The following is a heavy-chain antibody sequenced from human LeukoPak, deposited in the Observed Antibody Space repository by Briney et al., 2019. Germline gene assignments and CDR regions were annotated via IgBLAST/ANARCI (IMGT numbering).Heavy chain of an antibody. V-gene: IGHV4-4*07. CDR3: ARDPKAHQYYDFWSGYRTDYYMDV. CDR2: IYTSGST. J-gene: IGHJ6*03. CDR1: GGSISSYY. D-gene: IGHD3-3*01. Sequence: SETLSLTCTVSGGSISSYYWSWIRQPAGKGLEWIGRIYTSGSTNYNPSLKSRVTMSVDTSKNQFSLKLSSVTAADTAVYHCARDPKAHQYYDFWSGYRTDYYMDVWGKGTTVTVSS.